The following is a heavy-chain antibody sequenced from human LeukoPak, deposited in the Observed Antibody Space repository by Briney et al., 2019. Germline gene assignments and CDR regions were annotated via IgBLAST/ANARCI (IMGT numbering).Heavy chain of an antibody. CDR1: GGSISNSSYY. V-gene: IGHV4-39*07. D-gene: IGHD4-17*01. CDR3: ARAYGDYFGHRRPFDP. CDR2: IYYSGST. J-gene: IGHJ5*02. Sequence: PSETLSLTCTVSGGSISNSSYYWGWIRQPPGKGLEWIGSIYYSGSTYYNPSLKSRVTISVDTSKNQFSLKLSSVTAADTAVYYCARAYGDYFGHRRPFDPWGQGTLVTVSS.